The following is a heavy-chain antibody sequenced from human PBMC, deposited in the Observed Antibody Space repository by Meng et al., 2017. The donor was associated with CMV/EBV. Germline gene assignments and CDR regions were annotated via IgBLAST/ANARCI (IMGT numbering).Heavy chain of an antibody. J-gene: IGHJ5*02. V-gene: IGHV3-30*02. CDR2: IRYDGSNE. CDR3: AKVPGP. D-gene: IGHD1-14*01. CDR1: GFTFSNYE. Sequence: GESLKISCTASGFTFSNYEMNWVRQAPGKGLEWVAFIRYDGSNEYYADSVKGRFTISRDNSKNTLYLQMNSLRAGDTAIYYCAKVPGPWGQGTLVTVSS.